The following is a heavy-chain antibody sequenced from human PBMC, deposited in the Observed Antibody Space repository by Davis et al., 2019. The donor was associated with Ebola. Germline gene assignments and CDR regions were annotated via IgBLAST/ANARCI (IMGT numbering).Heavy chain of an antibody. J-gene: IGHJ6*02. Sequence: PGGSLRLSCIASGLPFSIYGMNWVRQAPGKGLEWVALSSSDGSKFHSDSVKGRFTVSRDNAKNSLYLQMNSLRAEDTAVYYCARDKRSSWYGGMDVWGQGTTVTVSS. D-gene: IGHD6-19*01. V-gene: IGHV3-30*03. CDR3: ARDKRSSWYGGMDV. CDR2: SSSDGSK. CDR1: GLPFSIYG.